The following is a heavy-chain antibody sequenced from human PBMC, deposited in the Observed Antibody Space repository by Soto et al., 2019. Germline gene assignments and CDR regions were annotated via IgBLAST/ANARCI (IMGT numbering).Heavy chain of an antibody. Sequence: SVNVSCKSSGGTFSSYAISWVRQAPGQGLEWMGGIIPIFGTANYAQKFQGRVTITADESTSTAYMELSSLRSEDTAVYYCARSPPKANWFDPWGQGTLVTVSS. J-gene: IGHJ5*02. CDR1: GGTFSSYA. CDR3: ARSPPKANWFDP. V-gene: IGHV1-69*13. CDR2: IIPIFGTA.